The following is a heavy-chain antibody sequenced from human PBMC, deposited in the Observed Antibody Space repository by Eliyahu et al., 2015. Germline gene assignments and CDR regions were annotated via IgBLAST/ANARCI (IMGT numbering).Heavy chain of an antibody. Sequence: EVQLVETGGGLIQSGGSLRLSCAATGFTFSSXYISWVRQAPGKGLEWVSDIDRGGRAYYAXSVKGRFSVSRDKSKNSLYLQMNSLRAEDSAVYYCARDAATTYSYWGQGTLVTVSS. V-gene: IGHV3-53*02. J-gene: IGHJ4*02. CDR1: GFTFSSXY. CDR2: IDRGGRA. CDR3: ARDAATTYSY. D-gene: IGHD5-12*01.